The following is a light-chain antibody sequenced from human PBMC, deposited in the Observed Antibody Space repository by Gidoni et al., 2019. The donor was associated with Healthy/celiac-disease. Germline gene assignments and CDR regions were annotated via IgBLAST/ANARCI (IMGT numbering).Light chain of an antibody. CDR3: QQYYSTET. CDR1: KNY. J-gene: IGKJ1*01. V-gene: IGKV4-1*01. CDR2: WAS. Sequence: DIVMTQSPDSLAVSLGERATINNKNYLAWYQQKPGQPPKLLIYWASTRESGVPDRFSGSGSGTDFTLTISSLQAEDVAVYYCQQYYSTETFXQXTKVETK.